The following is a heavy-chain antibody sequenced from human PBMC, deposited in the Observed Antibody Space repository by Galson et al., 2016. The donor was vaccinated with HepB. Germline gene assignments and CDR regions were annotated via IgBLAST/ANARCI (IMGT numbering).Heavy chain of an antibody. V-gene: IGHV3-11*01. Sequence: SLRLSCAASGFTFSDYYMSWIRQAPGKGPEWLSDTDKSGTATYYLDSVKGRFTMSRDNAKNSLYLQINSLRAEDTAVYYCARASWYTFDTWGQGTMVTVSS. CDR2: TDKSGTAT. D-gene: IGHD1-1*01. J-gene: IGHJ3*02. CDR1: GFTFSDYY. CDR3: ARASWYTFDT.